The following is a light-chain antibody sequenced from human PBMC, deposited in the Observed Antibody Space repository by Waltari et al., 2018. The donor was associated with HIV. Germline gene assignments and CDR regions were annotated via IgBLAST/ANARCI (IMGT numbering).Light chain of an antibody. CDR3: QQRTKWPT. V-gene: IGKV3-11*01. CDR2: DAS. CDR1: QSVFTY. Sequence: EIVLTQSPATLSLSPGERATLSCRASQSVFTYLAWYQQKPGQAPRLLIYDASNRATGIPARFSASGSVTDFTLTISSLEPEDFAVYFCQQRTKWPTFGGGTKVEIK. J-gene: IGKJ4*01.